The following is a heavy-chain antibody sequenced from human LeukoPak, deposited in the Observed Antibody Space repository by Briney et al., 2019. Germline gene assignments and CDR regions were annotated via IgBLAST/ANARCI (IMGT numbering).Heavy chain of an antibody. V-gene: IGHV1-2*02. CDR3: ARDRIHCSSTSCYLFDY. CDR1: GYTFTGYY. J-gene: IGHJ4*02. Sequence: GASVKVSCKASGYTFTGYYMHWVRQAPGQGLEWMGWINPNSGGTNYAQKFQGRVTMTRDTSISTAYMELSRLRSDDTAVYYCARDRIHCSSTSCYLFDYWGQGTLVTVSS. D-gene: IGHD2-2*01. CDR2: INPNSGGT.